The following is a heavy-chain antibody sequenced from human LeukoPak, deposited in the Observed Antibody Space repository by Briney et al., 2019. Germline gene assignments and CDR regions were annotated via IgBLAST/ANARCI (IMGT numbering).Heavy chain of an antibody. CDR2: IHTSGST. CDR1: GGSISSYY. J-gene: IGHJ6*03. CDR3: ARASGEGYCSSTSCTRYMDV. Sequence: SETLSLTCTVSGGSISSYYWSWIQQPAGKGLEWIGRIHTSGSTNYNPSLKSRVTISVDKSKNQFSLKLSSVTAADTAVYYCARASGEGYCSSTSCTRYMDVWGKGTTVTVSS. V-gene: IGHV4-4*07. D-gene: IGHD2-2*01.